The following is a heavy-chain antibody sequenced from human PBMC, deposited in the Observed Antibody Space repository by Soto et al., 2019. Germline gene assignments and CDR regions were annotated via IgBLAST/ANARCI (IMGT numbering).Heavy chain of an antibody. Sequence: ESGGGLVKPGGSLRLSCAASGFTFSSYSMNWVRQAPGKGLEWVSSISSSSSYIYYADSVKGRFTISRDNAKNSLYLQMNSLRAEDTAVYYCARDHRYYDSTSLWDYWGQGTLVTVSS. D-gene: IGHD3-22*01. CDR2: ISSSSSYI. CDR1: GFTFSSYS. J-gene: IGHJ4*02. V-gene: IGHV3-21*01. CDR3: ARDHRYYDSTSLWDY.